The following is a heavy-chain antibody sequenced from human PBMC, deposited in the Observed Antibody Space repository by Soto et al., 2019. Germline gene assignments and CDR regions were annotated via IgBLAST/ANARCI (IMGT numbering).Heavy chain of an antibody. CDR1: GYTFTGYY. CDR2: INPNSGGT. D-gene: IGHD2-8*01. V-gene: IGHV1-2*04. CDR3: ARGGRPDCTNGVCAKRPYYYYGMDV. J-gene: IGHJ6*02. Sequence: QVQLVQSGAEVKKPGASVKVSCKASGYTFTGYYMHWVRQAPGQGLEWMGWINPNSGGTNYAQKFQGWVTMTRDTSIRTGYMELSRVRSDDTAVYYCARGGRPDCTNGVCAKRPYYYYGMDVWGQGTTVTVSS.